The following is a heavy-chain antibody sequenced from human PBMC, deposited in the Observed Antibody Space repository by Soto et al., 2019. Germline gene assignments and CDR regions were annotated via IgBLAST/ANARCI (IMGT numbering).Heavy chain of an antibody. J-gene: IGHJ5*02. CDR3: ATSNWFDP. V-gene: IGHV4-39*01. Sequence: SETLSLTCTVSGGSISSRCYYWGWIRQPPGKGLEWIGTIYYSGSTYYNPSLKSRVTISVDTSKNQFSLKLSSVTAADTAVYYSATSNWFDPWGQGTLVT. CDR1: GGSISSRCYY. CDR2: IYYSGST.